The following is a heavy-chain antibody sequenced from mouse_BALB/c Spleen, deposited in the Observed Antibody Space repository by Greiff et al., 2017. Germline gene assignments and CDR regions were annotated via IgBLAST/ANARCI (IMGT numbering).Heavy chain of an antibody. D-gene: IGHD1-2*01. Sequence: VHVKQSGAELVKPGASVKLSCTASGFNIKDTYMHWVKQRPEQGLEWIGRIDPANGNTKYDPKFQGKATITADTSSNTAYLQLSSLTSEDTAVYYCAPITTAGFYAMDYWGQGTSVTVSS. CDR2: IDPANGNT. V-gene: IGHV14-3*02. CDR3: APITTAGFYAMDY. CDR1: GFNIKDTY. J-gene: IGHJ4*01.